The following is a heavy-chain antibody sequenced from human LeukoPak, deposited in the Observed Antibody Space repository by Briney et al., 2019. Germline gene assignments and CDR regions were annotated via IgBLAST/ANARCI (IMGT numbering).Heavy chain of an antibody. CDR3: AKASWVSRADAVL. D-gene: IGHD3-16*01. J-gene: IGHJ4*02. Sequence: GGSLRLSCAASGFTFSSYAMSWVRQAPARGLEWVSSLRGEGETLYIASAKGRFTLSRDESRNTVYLQLNDLRVEDTAVYFCAKASWVSRADAVLWGQGTLVTVSS. CDR2: LRGEGET. CDR1: GFTFSSYA. V-gene: IGHV3-23*01.